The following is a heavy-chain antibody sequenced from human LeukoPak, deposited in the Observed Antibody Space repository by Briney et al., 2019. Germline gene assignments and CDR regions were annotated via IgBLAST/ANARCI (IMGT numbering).Heavy chain of an antibody. CDR3: ARAGAVVDNWFDP. D-gene: IGHD2-15*01. Sequence: ASVKVSCKASGYTFTGYYMHWVRQAPGQGLEWMGWISGYNGKTKYAQKLQDRVTMTTDTSTTTAYMELRSLRFDDMAVYYCARAGAVVDNWFDPWGQGTLVTVSS. V-gene: IGHV1-18*03. J-gene: IGHJ5*02. CDR2: ISGYNGKT. CDR1: GYTFTGYY.